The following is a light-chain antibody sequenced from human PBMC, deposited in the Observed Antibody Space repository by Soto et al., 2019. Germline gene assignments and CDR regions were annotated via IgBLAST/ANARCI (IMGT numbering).Light chain of an antibody. J-gene: IGKJ3*01. Sequence: EIVLTQSPGTLSLSPGERATLSCRASQSVSSSYLAWYQQKPGQAPRLLIYGASRRAPGIPDRFCGSGSGTDFTRTIISLETEDFVVYYCPQYRSSSLTLGPGTKVDIK. CDR3: PQYRSSSLT. CDR1: QSVSSSY. CDR2: GAS. V-gene: IGKV3-20*01.